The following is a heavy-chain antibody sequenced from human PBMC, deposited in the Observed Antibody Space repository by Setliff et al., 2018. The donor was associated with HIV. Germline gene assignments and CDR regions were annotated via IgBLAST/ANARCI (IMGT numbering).Heavy chain of an antibody. D-gene: IGHD6-13*01. CDR3: ARDGRHDRNSWFITHQYFKH. V-gene: IGHV4-39*07. CDR2: IYYSGST. CDR1: GASIGSSTYY. J-gene: IGHJ1*01. Sequence: PSETLSLTCTVSGASIGSSTYYWGCIRQPPGKGLEWIGSIYYSGSTYYNPSLKSRVTISIDTSKNEFSLKLSSVTAADTAVYYCARDGRHDRNSWFITHQYFKHWGQGTLVTVSS.